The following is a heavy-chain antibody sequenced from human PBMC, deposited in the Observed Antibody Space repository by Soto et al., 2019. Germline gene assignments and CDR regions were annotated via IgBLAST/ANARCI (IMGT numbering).Heavy chain of an antibody. Sequence: GGSLRLSCAASGFTFSDYYMSWIRQAPGKGLEWVSYISSSGSTIYYADSVKGRFTISRDNAKNSLYLQMNSLRAEDTAVYYCARGLGYCISTSCYQDEYNWFDPWGQGTLVTVSS. J-gene: IGHJ5*02. V-gene: IGHV3-11*01. CDR2: ISSSGSTI. D-gene: IGHD2-2*01. CDR3: ARGLGYCISTSCYQDEYNWFDP. CDR1: GFTFSDYY.